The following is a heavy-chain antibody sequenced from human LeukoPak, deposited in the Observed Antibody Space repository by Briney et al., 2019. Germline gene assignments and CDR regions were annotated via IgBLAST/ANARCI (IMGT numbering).Heavy chain of an antibody. CDR3: KTYYYGSGGYSPVDY. CDR2: IYYSGST. CDR1: GGSISSGGYY. J-gene: IGHJ4*02. D-gene: IGHD3-10*01. V-gene: IGHV4-31*03. Sequence: PSETLSLTCTVSGGSISSGGYYWSWIRQHPGKGLEWIGYIYYSGSTYYNPSLKSRVTISVDTSKNQFSLKLSSVTAADTAVYYCKTYYYGSGGYSPVDYWGQGTLVTVSS.